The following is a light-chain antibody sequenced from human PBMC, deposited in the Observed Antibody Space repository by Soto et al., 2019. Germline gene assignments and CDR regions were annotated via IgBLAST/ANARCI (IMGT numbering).Light chain of an antibody. CDR2: GAS. Sequence: SPPFPQEKNATRACRASQSVNSRYVGCYQQTPQQPPRLLIYGASSRATVIPERFTSSGGRTDFTLTIIRLEAEDVVVYCSQYYGSSPFTFGGGTKVDI. CDR3: QYYGSSPFT. CDR1: QSVNSRY. J-gene: IGKJ4*01. V-gene: IGKV3-20*01.